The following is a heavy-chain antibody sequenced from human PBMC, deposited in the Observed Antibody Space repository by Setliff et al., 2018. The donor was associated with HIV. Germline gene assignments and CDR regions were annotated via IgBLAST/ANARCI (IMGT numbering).Heavy chain of an antibody. CDR2: ISSSSSYI. CDR1: GFTFSSYS. Sequence: PGGSLRLSCAASGFTFSSYSMNWVRQAPGKGLEWVSSISSSSSYIYYADSVKGRFTISRDNAKNALYLQMNSLRAEDTAVYYCARTAGYCSGGSCSDYWGQGTLVTVSS. V-gene: IGHV3-21*01. D-gene: IGHD2-15*01. CDR3: ARTAGYCSGGSCSDY. J-gene: IGHJ4*02.